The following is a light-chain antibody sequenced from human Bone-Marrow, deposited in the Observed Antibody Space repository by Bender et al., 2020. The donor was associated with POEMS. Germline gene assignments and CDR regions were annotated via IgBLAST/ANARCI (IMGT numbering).Light chain of an antibody. CDR1: SNDIGSFDH. CDR3: SSYAGGGVL. J-gene: IGLJ2*01. V-gene: IGLV2-23*02. CDR2: EVS. Sequence: QSALTQPASVSGSPGQSVTISCTGTSNDIGSFDHVSWYQQHPGKVPNLIIYEVSQRPSGVSNRFSASKSGNTASLTISGLQADDEADYYCSSYAGGGVLLAGGTKLTVL.